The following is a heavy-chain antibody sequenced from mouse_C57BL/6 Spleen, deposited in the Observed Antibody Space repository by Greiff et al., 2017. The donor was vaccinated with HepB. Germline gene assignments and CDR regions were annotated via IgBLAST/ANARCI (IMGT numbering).Heavy chain of an antibody. CDR3: AKKSSYYYGSSHYAMDY. J-gene: IGHJ4*01. V-gene: IGHV2-5*01. D-gene: IGHD1-1*01. CDR2: IWRGGST. Sequence: VHLVESGPGLVQPSQSLSITCTASGFSFTSYGVHWVRQSPGKGLEWLGVIWRGGSTDYNAAFMSRLSITKDNSKSQFFFKMNSLQADDTAIYYCAKKSSYYYGSSHYAMDYWGQGTSVTVSS. CDR1: GFSFTSYG.